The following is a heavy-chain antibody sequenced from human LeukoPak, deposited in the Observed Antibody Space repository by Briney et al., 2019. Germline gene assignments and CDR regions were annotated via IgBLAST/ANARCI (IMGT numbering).Heavy chain of an antibody. CDR1: GFTFTTYN. J-gene: IGHJ4*02. CDR2: ISTTSSNI. V-gene: IGHV3-48*02. CDR3: SRDGGFWSAYPLDY. D-gene: IGHD3-3*01. Sequence: PGGSLRLSCAASGFTFTTYNMNWVRQAPGKGLEWVSYISTTSSNIYYADSVEGRFAISRDNAKNLLYLQMDSLRDEDTAVYYCSRDGGFWSAYPLDYWGXGTLVTVSS.